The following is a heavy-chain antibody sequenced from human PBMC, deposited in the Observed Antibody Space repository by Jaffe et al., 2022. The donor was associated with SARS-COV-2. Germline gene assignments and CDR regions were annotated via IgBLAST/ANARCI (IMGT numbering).Heavy chain of an antibody. V-gene: IGHV3-23*04. Sequence: EVQLVESGGGLVQPGGSLRLSCVASGFTFSSFSMSWVRQAPGKGLEWVSAISGSGGNTYNADSVKGRFTISRDNSKNTLYLQMNSLRAEDTAVYYCANEWFGVVDYWGQGTLVTVSS. J-gene: IGHJ4*02. CDR2: ISGSGGNT. CDR1: GFTFSSFS. CDR3: ANEWFGVVDY. D-gene: IGHD3-16*01.